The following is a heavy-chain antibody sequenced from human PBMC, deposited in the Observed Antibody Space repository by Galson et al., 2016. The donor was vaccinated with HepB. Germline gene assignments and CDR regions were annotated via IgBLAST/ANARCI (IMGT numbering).Heavy chain of an antibody. J-gene: IGHJ3*02. D-gene: IGHD3-22*01. Sequence: SETLSLTCTVSGGSISSSSYYWGWIRQPPGMGLEWIGSISYSGSTYYNPTLKSRVPISVDTSKNQFSLKLSSVTAADTAVYYCARQDYYASSGYIDALDIWGQGTMGIVSS. CDR1: GGSISSSSYY. CDR3: ARQDYYASSGYIDALDI. CDR2: ISYSGST. V-gene: IGHV4-39*01.